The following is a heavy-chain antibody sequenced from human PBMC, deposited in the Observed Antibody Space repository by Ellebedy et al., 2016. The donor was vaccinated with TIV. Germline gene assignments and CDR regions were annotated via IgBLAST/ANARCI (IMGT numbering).Heavy chain of an antibody. CDR1: GFTFSSYA. Sequence: GGSLRLXCAASGFTFSSYAMHWVRQAPGKGLEWVAVISYDGSNKYYADSVKGRFTISRDNSKNTLYLQMNSLRAEDTAVYYCAKQSGSYSIAFDIWGQGTMVTVSS. V-gene: IGHV3-30-3*01. J-gene: IGHJ3*02. CDR3: AKQSGSYSIAFDI. D-gene: IGHD1-26*01. CDR2: ISYDGSNK.